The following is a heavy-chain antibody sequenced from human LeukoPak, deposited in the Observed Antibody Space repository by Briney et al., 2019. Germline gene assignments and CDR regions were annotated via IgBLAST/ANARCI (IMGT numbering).Heavy chain of an antibody. Sequence: SQTLSLTCTVSGGSISSGDYYWSWIRQPPGKGLEWIGYIYYSGSTYYNPSLKSRVTISVDTSKNQFSLKLSSVTAADTAVYYCAREGWFGFSTYAFDIWGQGTMVTVSS. CDR3: AREGWFGFSTYAFDI. CDR2: IYYSGST. J-gene: IGHJ3*02. CDR1: GGSISSGDYY. V-gene: IGHV4-30-4*08. D-gene: IGHD3-10*01.